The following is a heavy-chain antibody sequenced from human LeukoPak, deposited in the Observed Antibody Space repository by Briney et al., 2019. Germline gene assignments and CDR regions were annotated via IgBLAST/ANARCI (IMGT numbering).Heavy chain of an antibody. V-gene: IGHV3-30*02. Sequence: GGSLRLSCAASGFTFSSYGMHWVRQAPGKGLEWVAFIRYDGSNKYYADSVKGRFTISRDNYKNTLYLQMNSLRAEDTAVYYCAKDGLDIVVVPAAMGVDYWGQGTLVTVSS. D-gene: IGHD2-2*03. CDR1: GFTFSSYG. J-gene: IGHJ4*02. CDR3: AKDGLDIVVVPAAMGVDY. CDR2: IRYDGSNK.